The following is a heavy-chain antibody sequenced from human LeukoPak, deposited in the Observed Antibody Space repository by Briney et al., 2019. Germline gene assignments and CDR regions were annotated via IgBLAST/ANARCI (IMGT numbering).Heavy chain of an antibody. CDR3: AKDRSYSSTFGFDM. Sequence: GGSLRLSCVASGFTFDDYAMHWVRQGPGMGLEWVSGISWNSGRTDYADSVKGRFTISRDNAKNSLYLQMNTLRPEDMALYYCAKDRSYSSTFGFDMWGQGTMVTVSS. V-gene: IGHV3-9*03. CDR2: ISWNSGRT. CDR1: GFTFDDYA. D-gene: IGHD6-13*01. J-gene: IGHJ3*02.